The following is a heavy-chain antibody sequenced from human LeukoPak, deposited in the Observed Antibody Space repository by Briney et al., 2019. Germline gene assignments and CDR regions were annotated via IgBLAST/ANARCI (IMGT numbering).Heavy chain of an antibody. CDR3: ARGIWFGEGNYYYYYMDV. Sequence: GGSLRLSCAASGFTFSSYEMNWVRQAPGKGLEWVSYISSSGSTIYYADSVKGRFTISRDNAKNSLYLQMNSLRAEDTAVYYCARGIWFGEGNYYYYYMDVWGKGTTVTISS. CDR2: ISSSGSTI. V-gene: IGHV3-48*03. J-gene: IGHJ6*03. D-gene: IGHD3-10*01. CDR1: GFTFSSYE.